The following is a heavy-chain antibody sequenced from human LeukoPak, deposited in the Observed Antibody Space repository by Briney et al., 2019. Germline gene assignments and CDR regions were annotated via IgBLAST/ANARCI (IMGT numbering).Heavy chain of an antibody. V-gene: IGHV3-23*01. D-gene: IGHD2-15*01. CDR2: ISGSGGGT. CDR1: GFTFSSYA. J-gene: IGHJ4*02. Sequence: GGSLRLSCAASGFTFSSYAMSWVRQAPGKGLEWVSAISGSGGGTYYADSVKGRFTISRDNSKNTLYLQMNSLRAEDTAVYYCAKFQRGAATPYYFDYWGQGTLVTVSS. CDR3: AKFQRGAATPYYFDY.